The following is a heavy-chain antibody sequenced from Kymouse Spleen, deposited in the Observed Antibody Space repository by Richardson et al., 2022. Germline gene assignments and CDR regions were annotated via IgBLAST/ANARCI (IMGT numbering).Heavy chain of an antibody. D-gene: IGHD1-7*01. CDR3: ARGVELLFDY. CDR1: GGSFSGYY. Sequence: QVQLQQWGAGLLKPSETLSLTCAVYGGSFSGYYWSWIRQPPGKGLEWIGEINHSGSTNYNPSLKSRVTISVDTSKNQFSLKLSSVTAADTAVYYCARGVELLFDYWGQGTLVTVSS. J-gene: IGHJ4*02. CDR2: INHSGST. V-gene: IGHV4-34*01.